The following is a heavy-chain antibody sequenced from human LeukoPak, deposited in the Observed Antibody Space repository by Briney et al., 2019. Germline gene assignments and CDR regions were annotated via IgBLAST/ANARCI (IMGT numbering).Heavy chain of an antibody. CDR1: GFTFSSYD. J-gene: IGHJ6*02. CDR2: IGTVADT. V-gene: IGHV3-13*01. CDR3: ARAGSGNRWANYGMDA. Sequence: GGSLRLSCAGSGFTFSSYDMHWGRQGTGKGLEWVSAIGTVADTYYPDSVKGRFTISRENAKNSLYLQMNSLRVGDTAVYYCARAGSGNRWANYGMDAWGQGTTVIVSS. D-gene: IGHD1-1*01.